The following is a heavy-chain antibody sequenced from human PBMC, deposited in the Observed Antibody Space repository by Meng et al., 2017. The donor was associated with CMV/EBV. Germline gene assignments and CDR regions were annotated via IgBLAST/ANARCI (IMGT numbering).Heavy chain of an antibody. D-gene: IGHD3-16*01. CDR3: AKDLLLFGGANAYFDH. J-gene: IGHJ4*02. Sequence: GESLKISCAASGFTFDNYGMHWVRQTPGKGLEWVAFIRHDGTTKFYGDSVNGRFTISRDNSKNTVYLQMNSLRPEETAIYYCAKDLLLFGGANAYFDHWGQGTLVTVSS. CDR2: IRHDGTTK. V-gene: IGHV3-30*02. CDR1: GFTFDNYG.